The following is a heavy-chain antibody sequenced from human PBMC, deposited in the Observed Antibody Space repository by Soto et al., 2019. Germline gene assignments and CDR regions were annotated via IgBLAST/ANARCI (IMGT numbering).Heavy chain of an antibody. CDR2: ISAYNGNT. V-gene: IGHV1-18*01. J-gene: IGHJ6*03. Sequence: QVPLVQSGAEVKKPGASVKVSCKASGYTFTSYAISWVRQAPGQGLEWMGWISAYNGNTNYPQKLQGRVTMTTDTSTSTAYMELRSLRSDDTAVYYCAKDGISSSRWSRYYYYMDVWGKGTTVTVSS. CDR1: GYTFTSYA. D-gene: IGHD6-13*01. CDR3: AKDGISSSRWSRYYYYMDV.